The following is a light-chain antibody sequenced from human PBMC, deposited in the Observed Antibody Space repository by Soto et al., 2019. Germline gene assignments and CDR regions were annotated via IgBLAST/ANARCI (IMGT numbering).Light chain of an antibody. J-gene: IGKJ4*01. CDR2: DAT. V-gene: IGKV1-16*01. CDR1: QNINSY. Sequence: DIQMPQSPSSLSASVGDRVTIICRASQNINSYLAWFQQKPGKAPKSLIYDATSLQSGVPSRFSGSGSVTDFSLTISSLQPEDAATYYCQQYERYNPSFGGGTKWEI. CDR3: QQYERYNPS.